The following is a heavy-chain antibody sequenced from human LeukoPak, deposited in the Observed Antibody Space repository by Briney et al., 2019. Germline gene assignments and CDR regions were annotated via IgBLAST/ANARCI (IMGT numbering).Heavy chain of an antibody. CDR2: ISSASGSI. CDR3: ARGRYDYVWGSYRTLIYFDY. Sequence: PGGSLRLSCAASGFTFSSYSMNWVRQAPGKGLEWVSYISSASGSIYYADSVKGRFTISRDNAKNSLFLQMNSLRADDTAVYYCARGRYDYVWGSYRTLIYFDYWGQGTLVTVSS. V-gene: IGHV3-48*04. J-gene: IGHJ4*02. CDR1: GFTFSSYS. D-gene: IGHD3-16*02.